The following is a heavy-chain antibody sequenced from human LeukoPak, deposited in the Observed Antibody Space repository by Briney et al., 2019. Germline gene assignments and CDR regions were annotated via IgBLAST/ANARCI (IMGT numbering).Heavy chain of an antibody. CDR2: ITSGGSP. CDR3: ARDPNGDYIGAFEF. V-gene: IGHV3-23*01. CDR1: GFTFSNYA. Sequence: PGGSLRLSCAASGFTFSNYAVMWVRQAPGQGLEWVSAITSGGSPRYADSVKGRFTISRDNSKNTLYLQMNSLKTEDTAQYFYARDPNGDYIGAFEFWGQGTGVTVSS. J-gene: IGHJ3*01. D-gene: IGHD4-17*01.